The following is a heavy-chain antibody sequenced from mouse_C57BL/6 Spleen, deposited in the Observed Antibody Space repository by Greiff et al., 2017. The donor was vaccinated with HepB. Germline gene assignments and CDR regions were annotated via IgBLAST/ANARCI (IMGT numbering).Heavy chain of an antibody. CDR2: IDPETGGT. D-gene: IGHD1-1*01. J-gene: IGHJ1*03. Sequence: VQLQQSGAELVRPGASVTLSCKASGYTFTDYEMHWVKQTPVHGLEWIGAIDPETGGTAYNQKFKGKAILTADKSSSTAYMELRSLTSEDSAVYDCTYYGSSYGYFDVWGTGTTVTVSS. CDR1: GYTFTDYE. V-gene: IGHV1-15*01. CDR3: TYYGSSYGYFDV.